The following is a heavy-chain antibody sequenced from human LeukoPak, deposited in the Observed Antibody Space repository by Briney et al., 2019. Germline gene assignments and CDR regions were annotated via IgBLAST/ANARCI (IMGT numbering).Heavy chain of an antibody. CDR3: AAKVTGTTAFDY. CDR2: IIPIFGTA. Sequence: ASVKVSCKASGGTFDSYAINWVRQAPGQGLEWMGGIIPIFGTANYAQKFQGRVTITADESTSTAYMELSSLRSEDTAVYYCAAKVTGTTAFDYWGQGTLVTVSS. D-gene: IGHD1-7*01. J-gene: IGHJ4*02. CDR1: GGTFDSYA. V-gene: IGHV1-69*01.